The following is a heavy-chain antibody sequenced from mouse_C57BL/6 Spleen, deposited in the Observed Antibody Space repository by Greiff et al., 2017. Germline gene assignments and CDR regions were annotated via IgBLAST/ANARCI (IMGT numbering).Heavy chain of an antibody. CDR1: GFTFSDYG. Sequence: QVESGGGLVKPGGSLKLSCAASGFTFSDYGMHWVRQAPEKGLEWVAYISSGSSTIYYADTVKGRFTISRDNAKNTLFLQMTSLRSEDTAMYYCARGGGYAMDYWGQGTSVTVSS. J-gene: IGHJ4*01. V-gene: IGHV5-17*01. CDR3: ARGGGYAMDY. CDR2: ISSGSSTI.